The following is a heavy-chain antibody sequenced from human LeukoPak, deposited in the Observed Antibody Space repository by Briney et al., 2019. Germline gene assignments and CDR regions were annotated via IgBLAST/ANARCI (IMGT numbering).Heavy chain of an antibody. CDR3: AGGLDDFWSGYYLDY. Sequence: GGSLRLSCAASGFTFSSYGMHWVRQAPGKGLEWVAVISYDGSNKYYADSVKGRFTISRDNSKNTLYLQMNSLRAEDTAVYYCAGGLDDFWSGYYLDYWGQGTLVTVSS. J-gene: IGHJ4*02. CDR2: ISYDGSNK. V-gene: IGHV3-30*03. D-gene: IGHD3-3*01. CDR1: GFTFSSYG.